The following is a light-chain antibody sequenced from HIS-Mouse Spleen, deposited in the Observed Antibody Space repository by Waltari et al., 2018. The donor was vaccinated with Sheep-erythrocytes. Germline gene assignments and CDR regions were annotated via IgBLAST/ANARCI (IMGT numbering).Light chain of an antibody. V-gene: IGLV2-11*01. Sequence: QSALTQPRSVSGSPGQSVTISCTGTSSDVGGYNYVSWYQQHPGKAPKPMIYDVRNRPSGVPDRFSGSKSGNTASLTISVLQAEDEADYYCCSYAGSYNHVFATGTKVTVL. CDR3: CSYAGSYNHV. CDR1: SSDVGGYNY. CDR2: DVR. J-gene: IGLJ1*01.